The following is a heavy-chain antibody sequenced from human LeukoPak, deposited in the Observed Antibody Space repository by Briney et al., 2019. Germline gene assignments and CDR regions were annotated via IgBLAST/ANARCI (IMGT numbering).Heavy chain of an antibody. CDR1: GFTVSSNY. CDR3: ARDGFGGYDFWSGYREYNWFDP. V-gene: IGHV3-53*05. D-gene: IGHD3-3*01. Sequence: GGSLRLSCAASGFTVSSNYMSWVRQAPGKGLEWVSVIYSGGSTYYADSVKGRFTISRDNSKNTLYLQMNSLRAEDTAVYYCARDGFGGYDFWSGYREYNWFDPWGQGTLVTVSS. J-gene: IGHJ5*02. CDR2: IYSGGST.